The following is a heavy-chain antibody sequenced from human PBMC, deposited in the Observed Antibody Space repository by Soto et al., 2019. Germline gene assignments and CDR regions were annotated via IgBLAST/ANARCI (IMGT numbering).Heavy chain of an antibody. CDR2: IYPGDSDT. V-gene: IGHV5-51*01. CDR1: GWSFKSCW. CDR3: ATPRSFDP. J-gene: IGHJ5*02. Sequence: GEDLKVSCEGSGWSFKSCWIGWVRQMPGKGLEWMGIIYPGDSDTRYSPSFQGQVTISADKYISTAYLQWSSLKASDSFMYFRATPRSFDPWCQGTLLTVSS.